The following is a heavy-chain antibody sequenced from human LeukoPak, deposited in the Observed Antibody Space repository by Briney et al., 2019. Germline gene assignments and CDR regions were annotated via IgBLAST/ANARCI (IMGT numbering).Heavy chain of an antibody. Sequence: GGSLRLSCAASGFTVSSNYMSWVRQAPGKGLEWVSSISSSSSYIYYADSVKGRFTISRDNAKNSLYLQMNSLRAEDTAVYYCARDRLAAAGNFDYWGQGTLVTVSS. CDR2: ISSSSSYI. V-gene: IGHV3-21*01. J-gene: IGHJ4*02. CDR3: ARDRLAAAGNFDY. CDR1: GFTVSSNY. D-gene: IGHD6-13*01.